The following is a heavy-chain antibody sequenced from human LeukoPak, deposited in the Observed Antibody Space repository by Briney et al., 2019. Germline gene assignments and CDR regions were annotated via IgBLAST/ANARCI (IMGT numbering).Heavy chain of an antibody. V-gene: IGHV3-11*06. CDR2: ISSGSTYI. J-gene: IGHJ4*02. CDR1: GFTFSDYY. D-gene: IGHD2-15*01. Sequence: GGSLRLSCAASGFTFSDYYMSWIRQAPGKGLEWVSSISSGSTYIYRADSLKGRFTTSRDNAKNSLYLQMNSLRAEDTAVYYCATSSHGDCSGGSCYYFDYWGQGTLVTVSS. CDR3: ATSSHGDCSGGSCYYFDY.